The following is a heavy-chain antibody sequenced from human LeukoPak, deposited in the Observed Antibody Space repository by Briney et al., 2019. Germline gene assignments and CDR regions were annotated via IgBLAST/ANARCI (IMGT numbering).Heavy chain of an antibody. CDR1: GYTFTSYI. D-gene: IGHD6-13*01. Sequence: ASVKVSCKASGYTFTSYILSWVRQAPGQGLEWMGWINAYNGNTDYAQRVQGRVTMTTDTSTSTAYMELRSLRSDDTAVYYCARDRHIATAVYYYYMDVWGKGTPVTVSS. V-gene: IGHV1-18*01. CDR3: ARDRHIATAVYYYYMDV. J-gene: IGHJ6*03. CDR2: INAYNGNT.